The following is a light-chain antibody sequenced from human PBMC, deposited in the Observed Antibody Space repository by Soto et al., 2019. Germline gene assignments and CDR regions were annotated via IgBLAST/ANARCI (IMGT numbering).Light chain of an antibody. V-gene: IGKV1-5*03. Sequence: DIQMTQSPSTLSGSVGDRVTITCRASQTISSWLAWYQQKPGKAPKLLIYKASTLKSGVPSRFSGSGSGTDFTLTISSLQPEDFATYYCQQANSFPPTSGQGTRLEIK. CDR3: QQANSFPPT. CDR1: QTISSW. CDR2: KAS. J-gene: IGKJ5*01.